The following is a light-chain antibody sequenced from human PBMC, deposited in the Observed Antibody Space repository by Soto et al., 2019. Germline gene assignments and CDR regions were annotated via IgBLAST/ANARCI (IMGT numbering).Light chain of an antibody. Sequence: DIQMTQSPSSLSASVGDTVTLTCRASQSISNYLNWYQQKPGKAPKLLIYAASSLQSGVPLRFSGSGSGTDFTLTISSLQHEDFATYACQQSYSTPPITFGQVTRLEI. J-gene: IGKJ5*01. CDR1: QSISNY. CDR2: AAS. CDR3: QQSYSTPPIT. V-gene: IGKV1-39*01.